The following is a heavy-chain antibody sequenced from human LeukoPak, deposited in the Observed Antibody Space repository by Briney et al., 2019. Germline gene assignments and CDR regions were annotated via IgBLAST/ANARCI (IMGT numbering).Heavy chain of an antibody. CDR2: IYHSGST. Sequence: SETLSLTCTVSGGSISSGGYYWSWIRQPPGKGLEWIGYIYHSGSTYYNPSLKSRVTISVDRSKNQFSLKLSSVTAADTAVYYCARGIRGYSYGYCFDYWGQGTLVTVSS. CDR3: ARGIRGYSYGYCFDY. V-gene: IGHV4-30-2*01. CDR1: GGSISSGGYY. J-gene: IGHJ4*02. D-gene: IGHD5-18*01.